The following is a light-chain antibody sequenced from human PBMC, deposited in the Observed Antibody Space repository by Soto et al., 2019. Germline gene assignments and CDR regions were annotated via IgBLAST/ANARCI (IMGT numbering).Light chain of an antibody. V-gene: IGKV3-15*01. Sequence: EIVMTQSPATLSVSTGERATLSCRTSQGINHYLVWFQQNPGQAPRLLIFGASTRATAIPARFSGSGYGTEFTLSISSVQSGDCAVYYCQHCNAWPRKFGQGTKVDIK. CDR3: QHCNAWPRK. J-gene: IGKJ1*01. CDR1: QGINHY. CDR2: GAS.